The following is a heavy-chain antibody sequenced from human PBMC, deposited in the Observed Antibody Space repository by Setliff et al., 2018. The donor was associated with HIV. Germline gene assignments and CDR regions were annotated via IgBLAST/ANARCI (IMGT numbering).Heavy chain of an antibody. CDR2: INAGNGHT. CDR3: ARDDLTADYYDSSGYSY. CDR1: GYTFTSYA. Sequence: ASVKVSCKASGYTFTSYAMHWVRQAPGQRLEWMGWINAGNGHTKYSQKLQGRVTITRDTSASTAYMELSSLSSEDTAVYYCARDDLTADYYDSSGYSYWGQGTLVTVSS. D-gene: IGHD3-22*01. J-gene: IGHJ4*02. V-gene: IGHV1-3*01.